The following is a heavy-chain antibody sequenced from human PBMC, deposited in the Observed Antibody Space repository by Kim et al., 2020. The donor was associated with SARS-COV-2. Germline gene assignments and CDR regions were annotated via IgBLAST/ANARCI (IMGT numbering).Heavy chain of an antibody. CDR3: TYDLGDYCGGDCYSGV. Sequence: GGSLRLSCAASGFTFRNAWMNWVRQAPGKGLEWVGRIKSKTNGETTGYAAPVKGRFTISRDDSKNTLYLQMNSLKTEDTAVYYCTYDLGDYCGGDCYSGVWGQGTTVTVSS. CDR2: IKSKTNGETT. CDR1: GFTFRNAW. V-gene: IGHV3-15*01. D-gene: IGHD2-21*02. J-gene: IGHJ6*02.